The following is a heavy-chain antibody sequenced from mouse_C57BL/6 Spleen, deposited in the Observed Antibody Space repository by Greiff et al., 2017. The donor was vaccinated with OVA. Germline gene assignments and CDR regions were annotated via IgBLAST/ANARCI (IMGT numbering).Heavy chain of an antibody. J-gene: IGHJ2*01. CDR3: ARGLRDDY. CDR2: INPSTGGT. CDR1: GYSLTGYY. D-gene: IGHD3-1*01. Sequence: EVQLQQSGPELVKPGASVKISCKASGYSLTGYYMNWVKQSPEKSLEWIGEINPSTGGTTYNQKFKAKATLTVDKSSSTAYMQLKSLTSEDSAVYYCARGLRDDYWGQGTTLTVSS. V-gene: IGHV1-42*01.